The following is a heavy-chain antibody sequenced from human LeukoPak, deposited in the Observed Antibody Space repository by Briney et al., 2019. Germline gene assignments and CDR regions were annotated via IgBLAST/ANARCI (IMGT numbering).Heavy chain of an antibody. D-gene: IGHD2-2*01. Sequence: SETLSLTCAVYGGPFSGYYRSWIRQPPGKGLEWIGEINHSGSTNYNPSLKSRVTISVDTSKNQFSLKLSSVTAADTAVYYCARRIVVVPAARSCWFDPWGQGTLVTVSS. CDR3: ARRIVVVPAARSCWFDP. CDR2: INHSGST. V-gene: IGHV4-34*01. CDR1: GGPFSGYY. J-gene: IGHJ5*02.